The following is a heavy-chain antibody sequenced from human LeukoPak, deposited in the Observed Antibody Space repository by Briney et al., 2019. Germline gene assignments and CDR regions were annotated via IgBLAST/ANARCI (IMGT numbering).Heavy chain of an antibody. CDR1: GFTFSSYG. CDR2: IWYDGSNK. CDR3: ARDPDCSSTSCYDHWFDP. D-gene: IGHD2-2*01. Sequence: GGCLRLSCAASGFTFSSYGMHWVRQAPGKGLEWVAVIWYDGSNKYYADCVKGRFTISRDNSKNTLYLQMNSLRAEDTAVYYCARDPDCSSTSCYDHWFDPWGQGTLVTVSS. V-gene: IGHV3-33*01. J-gene: IGHJ5*02.